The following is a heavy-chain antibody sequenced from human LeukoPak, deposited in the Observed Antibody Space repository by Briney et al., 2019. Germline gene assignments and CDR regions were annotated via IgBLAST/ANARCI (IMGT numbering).Heavy chain of an antibody. V-gene: IGHV4-59*01. CDR3: GRVGGCNSPLVY. CDR1: GGSISSYY. D-gene: IGHD2-21*02. Sequence: SETLSLTCTVCGGSISSYYWSWIRQPPGKGLEWIGYIYYSGSTNYNPSLKSRVTISVDTSKNQFSLKLSSVTAADTAVYYCGRVGGCNSPLVYWGRGTLVAVSS. J-gene: IGHJ4*02. CDR2: IYYSGST.